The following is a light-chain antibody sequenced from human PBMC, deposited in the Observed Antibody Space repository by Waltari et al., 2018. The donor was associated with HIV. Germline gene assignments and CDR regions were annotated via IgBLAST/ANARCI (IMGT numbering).Light chain of an antibody. J-gene: IGLJ3*02. Sequence: QSVLTQPPSTSGTPGQTVTISCSGSTSNIGSNFVYWYQQLPGTAPKLLIYGDDQRPSGVPDRFSFSKSGTSASLAISGLLSEDEAEYYCATWDDSLSGVLFGGGTKLTVL. V-gene: IGLV1-47*01. CDR3: ATWDDSLSGVL. CDR1: TSNIGSNF. CDR2: GDD.